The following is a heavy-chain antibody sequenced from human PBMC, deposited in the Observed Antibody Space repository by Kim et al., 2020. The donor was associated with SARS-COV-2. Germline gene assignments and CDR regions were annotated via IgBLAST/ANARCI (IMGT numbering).Heavy chain of an antibody. V-gene: IGHV3-30*18. D-gene: IGHD1-1*01. CDR3: AKQNGNHCFDY. Sequence: GGSLRLSCVASGFTFSGSGMHWVRQAPGKGLEWVAAISYDESNQFYAESVKGRFTISRDNSKNTLYLQMNSLRDEDTALYYCAKQNGNHCFDYWGQGTLVTVSS. CDR1: GFTFSGSG. J-gene: IGHJ4*02. CDR2: ISYDESNQ.